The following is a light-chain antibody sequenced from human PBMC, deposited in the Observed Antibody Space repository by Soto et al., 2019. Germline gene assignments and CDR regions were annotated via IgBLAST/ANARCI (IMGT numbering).Light chain of an antibody. J-gene: IGKJ1*01. V-gene: IGKV3-20*01. CDR1: QSVSYRY. CDR2: DAS. Sequence: EIVLTQSPGTLSLSPGERATLSCRASQSVSYRYLAWYQQKPGQAPRLLICDASSRATGIPDRFSASGSGTYFTRTISSLEPEDFAVYYGQQYCSSRKFGQGSKVESK. CDR3: QQYCSSRK.